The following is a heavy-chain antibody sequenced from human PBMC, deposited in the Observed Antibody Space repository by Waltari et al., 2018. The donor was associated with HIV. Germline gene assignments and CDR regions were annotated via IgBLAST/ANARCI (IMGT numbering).Heavy chain of an antibody. CDR2: IWYDGSKK. CDR3: ARVSGNTKGSWFDP. V-gene: IGHV3-33*01. J-gene: IGHJ5*02. Sequence: QVQLVESGGGVVQPAKSLRLSCAASGFNFNNYGMVWVRECQGKGLEWVAVIWYDGSKKYYGDSVKGRCTISKDNSKNTLHLQMNSLRAEDTAVYYCARVSGNTKGSWFDPWGQGTLVTVSS. D-gene: IGHD1-7*01. CDR1: GFNFNNYG.